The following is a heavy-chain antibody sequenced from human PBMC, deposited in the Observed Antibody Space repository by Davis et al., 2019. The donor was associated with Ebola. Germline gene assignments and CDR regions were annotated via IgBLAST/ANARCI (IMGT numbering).Heavy chain of an antibody. CDR1: GDSVSSNSAA. J-gene: IGHJ6*02. CDR2: TYYRSKWYN. V-gene: IGHV6-1*01. CDR3: ARVPKFYEDGSIEIVYGMDV. Sequence: MPSETLSLTCAISGDSVSSNSAAWNWIRQSPSRGLEWLGRTYYRSKWYNDYAVSVKSRITINPDTSKNQFSLQLNSVTPEDTAVYYCARVPKFYEDGSIEIVYGMDVWGQGTTVTVSS. D-gene: IGHD3-10*01.